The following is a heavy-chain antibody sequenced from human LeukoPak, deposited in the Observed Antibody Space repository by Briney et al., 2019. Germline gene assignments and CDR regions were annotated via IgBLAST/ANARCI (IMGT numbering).Heavy chain of an antibody. CDR1: GGSISSYY. J-gene: IGHJ4*02. V-gene: IGHV4-59*08. CDR2: IYYSGST. Sequence: PSETLSLTCTVSGGSISSYYWSWIRQPPGKGLEWIGYIYYSGSTNYNPSLKSRVTISVDTSKNQFTLKLSSVTAADTAVYYCASGYDSSPYYFDYWGQGTLVTVSS. CDR3: ASGYDSSPYYFDY. D-gene: IGHD3-22*01.